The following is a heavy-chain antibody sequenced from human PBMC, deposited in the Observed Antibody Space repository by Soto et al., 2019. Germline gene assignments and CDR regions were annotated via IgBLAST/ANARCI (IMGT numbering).Heavy chain of an antibody. CDR1: GGTFSSYT. D-gene: IGHD3-16*01. V-gene: IGHV1-69*02. CDR2: IIPILGIA. CDR3: EGSGGDGDDY. Sequence: QVQLVQSGAEVKKPGSSVKVSCKASGGTFSSYTISWVRQAPGQGLEWMGRIIPILGIANYAQKFQGRVTITADKATSKAYMELCSLRSEDTAVYYWEGSGGDGDDYWGQGTLVTVSS. J-gene: IGHJ4*02.